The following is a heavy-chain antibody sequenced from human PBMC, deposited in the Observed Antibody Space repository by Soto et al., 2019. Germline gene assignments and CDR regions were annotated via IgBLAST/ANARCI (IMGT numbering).Heavy chain of an antibody. D-gene: IGHD5-18*01. CDR3: ASGIQLWLRRINNGYSG. CDR1: GGTFSTYA. V-gene: IGHV1-69*12. CDR2: IIPMFGTA. Sequence: QVQLVQSGAEVKKPESSVKVSCKAPGGTFSTYAISWVRQAPGQGLEWMGGIIPMFGTANYAQRFQDRVTTTADETTNTVYMERSSLRSEDTAVYFGASGIQLWLRRINNGYSGWGQGTLVTVSS. J-gene: IGHJ4*02.